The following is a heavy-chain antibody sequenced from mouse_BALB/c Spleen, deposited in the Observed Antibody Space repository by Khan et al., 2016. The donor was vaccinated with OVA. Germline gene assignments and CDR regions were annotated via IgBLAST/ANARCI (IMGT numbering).Heavy chain of an antibody. CDR2: ISTYYGDA. CDR1: GYTFTDFA. V-gene: IGHV1S137*01. Sequence: QVQLQQSGAELVRPGVSVKLSCKGSGYTFTDFAMHWVKQSHAKSLEWIGVISTYYGDATYNQKFKGKATMTVDKSSSTAYMERARLTSDDSAIYYCARGSGNSRFAYWGQGTLVTVSA. CDR3: ARGSGNSRFAY. J-gene: IGHJ3*01. D-gene: IGHD1-3*01.